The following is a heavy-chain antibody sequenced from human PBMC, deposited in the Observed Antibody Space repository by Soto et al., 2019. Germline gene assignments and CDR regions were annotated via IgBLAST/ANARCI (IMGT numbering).Heavy chain of an antibody. D-gene: IGHD3-16*01. V-gene: IGHV4-39*01. CDR3: ARLAKRGSFQGFDY. CDR2: IYYSGST. CDR1: GGSISSSSYY. Sequence: SETLSLTCTVSGGSISSSSYYWGWIRQPPGKGLEWIGSIYYSGSTYYNPSLKSRVTISVDTSKNQFSLKLSSVTAADTAVYYCARLAKRGSFQGFDYWGQGTLVTVSS. J-gene: IGHJ4*02.